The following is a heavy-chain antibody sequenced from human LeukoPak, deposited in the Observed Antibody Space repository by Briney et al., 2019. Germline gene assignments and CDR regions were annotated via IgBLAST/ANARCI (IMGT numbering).Heavy chain of an antibody. J-gene: IGHJ4*02. V-gene: IGHV4-39*01. CDR3: ARQEWEILEWLYHDY. Sequence: SETLSLTCTVSGGSISSSSYYWGWIRQPPGKGLEWIGSIYYSGSTYYDPSLKSRVTISVDTSKNQFSLKLSFVTAADTAVYYCARQEWEILEWLYHDYWGQGTLVTVSS. D-gene: IGHD3-3*01. CDR1: GGSISSSSYY. CDR2: IYYSGST.